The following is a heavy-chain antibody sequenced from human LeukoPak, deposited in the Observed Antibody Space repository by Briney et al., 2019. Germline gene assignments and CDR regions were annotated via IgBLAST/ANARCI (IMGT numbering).Heavy chain of an antibody. CDR2: INAGNGNP. CDR3: ASGRIQPNLDY. Sequence: GASVKVSCKASGYTFTSYAMHWVRQAPGQRLEWMGWINAGNGNPKYSQKFQGRVTITRDTSASTAYMELSSLRSEDTAVYYCASGRIQPNLDYWGQGTLVTVSS. V-gene: IGHV1-3*01. J-gene: IGHJ4*02. CDR1: GYTFTSYA. D-gene: IGHD5-18*01.